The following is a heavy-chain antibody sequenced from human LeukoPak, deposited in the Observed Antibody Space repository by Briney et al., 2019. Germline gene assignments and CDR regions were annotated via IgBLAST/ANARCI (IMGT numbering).Heavy chain of an antibody. V-gene: IGHV4-34*01. D-gene: IGHD3-3*01. Sequence: PSETLSLTCVVYGGSFSAYYWTWIRQPPGKGLEWIGEIHHSGSTNYNPSLKSRVTISVDTSKNQFSLKLSSVTAADTAVYYCARGGDFWSGPDSWFDPWGQGTLVTVSS. CDR2: IHHSGST. CDR3: ARGGDFWSGPDSWFDP. J-gene: IGHJ5*02. CDR1: GGSFSAYY.